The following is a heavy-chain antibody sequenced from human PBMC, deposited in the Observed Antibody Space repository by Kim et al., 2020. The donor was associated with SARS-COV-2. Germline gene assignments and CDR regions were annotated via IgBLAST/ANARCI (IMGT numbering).Heavy chain of an antibody. V-gene: IGHV3-21*01. CDR2: INPGSDII. CDR3: ARVLMGSYMDV. J-gene: IGHJ6*03. CDR1: GLSLTYYT. Sequence: GGSLRLSCEASGLSLTYYTMNWVRQSPGKGLQWVASINPGSDIIYYADSVNGRFTISRDNAKNSVFLQMNSLSAEDTAIYFCARVLMGSYMDVWGTGT. D-gene: IGHD2-15*01.